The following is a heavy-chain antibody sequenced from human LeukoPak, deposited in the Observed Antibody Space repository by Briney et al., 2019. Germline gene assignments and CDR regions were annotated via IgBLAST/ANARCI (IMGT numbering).Heavy chain of an antibody. D-gene: IGHD4-17*01. CDR1: GFTFSSYS. CDR2: VSYDETKN. Sequence: GGSLRLSCAASGFTFSSYSMNWVRQTPGKGLEWVAAVSYDETKNYYADSVKGRFTISRDSSKNTLYLQLNSLGVEDTAIYYCASDYGNPDVVDYWGQGTLSPSPQ. V-gene: IGHV3-30*03. CDR3: ASDYGNPDVVDY. J-gene: IGHJ4*02.